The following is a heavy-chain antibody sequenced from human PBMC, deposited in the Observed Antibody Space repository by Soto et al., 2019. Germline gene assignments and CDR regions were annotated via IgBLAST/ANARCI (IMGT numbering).Heavy chain of an antibody. J-gene: IGHJ4*02. CDR2: IYYSGST. CDR3: AGGEWLATIKPYFAY. D-gene: IGHD5-12*01. CDR1: GGSTSSYY. V-gene: IGHV4-59*01. Sequence: SETLSLTCTVSGGSTSSYYWSWIRQSPGKGLEWIGYIYYSGSTNYNPSLKSRVAISLDTSKNQFSLMLSSVTAADTAVYYCAGGEWLATIKPYFAYWGQGTLVTVSS.